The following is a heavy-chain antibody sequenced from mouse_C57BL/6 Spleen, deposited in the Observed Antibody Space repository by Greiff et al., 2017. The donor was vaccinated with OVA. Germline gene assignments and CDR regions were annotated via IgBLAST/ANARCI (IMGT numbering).Heavy chain of an antibody. D-gene: IGHD1-1*01. CDR1: GFTFSDFY. J-gene: IGHJ4*01. Sequence: DVKLVESGGGLVQSGRSLRLSCATSGFTFSDFYMEWVRQAPGKGLEWIAASRNKANDYTTEYSASVKGRFIVSRDTSQSILYLQMNALRAEDTAIYYCARDADYGSSYYYAMDYWGQGTSVTVSS. V-gene: IGHV7-1*01. CDR3: ARDADYGSSYYYAMDY. CDR2: SRNKANDYTT.